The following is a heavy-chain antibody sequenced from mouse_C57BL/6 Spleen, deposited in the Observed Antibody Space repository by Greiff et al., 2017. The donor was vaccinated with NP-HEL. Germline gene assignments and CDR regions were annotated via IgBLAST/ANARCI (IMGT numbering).Heavy chain of an antibody. Sequence: VQLQQPGAELVKPGASVKLSCTASGYTFTSYWMHWVKQRPGQGLEWIGMIHPNSGSTNYNEKFKSKATLTVDKSSSTAYMQLSSLTSEDSAVYYCASPTGVYYAMDYWGQGTSVTVSS. CDR2: IHPNSGST. D-gene: IGHD4-1*02. V-gene: IGHV1-64*01. J-gene: IGHJ4*01. CDR3: ASPTGVYYAMDY. CDR1: GYTFTSYW.